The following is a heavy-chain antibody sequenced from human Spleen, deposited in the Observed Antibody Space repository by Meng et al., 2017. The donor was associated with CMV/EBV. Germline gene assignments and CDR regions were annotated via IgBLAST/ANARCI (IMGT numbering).Heavy chain of an antibody. D-gene: IGHD6-19*01. CDR1: GFGFSRFA. J-gene: IGHJ4*02. V-gene: IGHV3-30*02. Sequence: SCVASGFGFSRFAMQWVRQTPGKGLEWVALIRYDGGNKYYADSVKGRFTISRDNSKHTLSLQMNSLRPEDTAVYLCAKTGSGWFTDYWGQGTLVTVSS. CDR2: IRYDGGNK. CDR3: AKTGSGWFTDY.